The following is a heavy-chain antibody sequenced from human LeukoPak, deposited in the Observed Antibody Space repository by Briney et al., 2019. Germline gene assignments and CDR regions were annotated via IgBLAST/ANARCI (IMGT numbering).Heavy chain of an antibody. D-gene: IGHD5-12*01. Sequence: SETLSLTCAVYGGSFSGYYWSWIRQPPGKGLEWIGEINHSGSTNYNPSLRSRVTISVDTSKNQFSLKLSSVTAADTAVYYCARGLNSGYVRLWGQGTLVTVSS. V-gene: IGHV4-34*01. J-gene: IGHJ4*02. CDR3: ARGLNSGYVRL. CDR2: INHSGST. CDR1: GGSFSGYY.